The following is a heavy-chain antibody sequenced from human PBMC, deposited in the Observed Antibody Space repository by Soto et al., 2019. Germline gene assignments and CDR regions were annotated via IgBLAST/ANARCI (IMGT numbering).Heavy chain of an antibody. CDR1: GFTFSSYA. J-gene: IGHJ4*02. CDR3: ARRDGYSFDS. D-gene: IGHD4-4*01. V-gene: IGHV3-64*01. Sequence: EVQLVESGGGLVQPGGSLRLSCAASGFTFSSYAMHWVRQAPGKGLEYVSAISSKGGSTYYANSVKGRFTISRDTYKNTLYLQMGSLRAEDMAVYYCARRDGYSFDSWAQGPLVTVSS. CDR2: ISSKGGST.